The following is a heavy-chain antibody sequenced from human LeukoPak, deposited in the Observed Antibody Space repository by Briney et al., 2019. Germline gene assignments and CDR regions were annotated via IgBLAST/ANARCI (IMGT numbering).Heavy chain of an antibody. Sequence: GGSLRLSCAASGFTFSDYWMSWVRQAPGKGPECVANIEQDGSEIYYVDSVKGRFTIYRDNARNSLYLQMNSLRAEDTAVYYCARHAVTTFRFRKYNRSYMVVWGKGTTVTVSS. CDR1: GFTFSDYW. CDR2: IEQDGSEI. J-gene: IGHJ6*03. V-gene: IGHV3-7*01. D-gene: IGHD1-1*01. CDR3: ARHAVTTFRFRKYNRSYMVV.